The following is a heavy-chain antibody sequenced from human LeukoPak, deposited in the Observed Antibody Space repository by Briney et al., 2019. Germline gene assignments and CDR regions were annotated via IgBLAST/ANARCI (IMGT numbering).Heavy chain of an antibody. V-gene: IGHV3-21*06. CDR1: GIAFSGYT. Sequence: GGSLCLSCAASGIAFSGYTMNCVCQAPEKGLEWVSCISSSSRDMSYASSVKGRFTISRDNAKNLLYLQMNSLRAEDTAVYYCATPADAFDTSGPGKMVTVSS. CDR3: ATPADAFDT. J-gene: IGHJ3*02. CDR2: ISSSSRDM.